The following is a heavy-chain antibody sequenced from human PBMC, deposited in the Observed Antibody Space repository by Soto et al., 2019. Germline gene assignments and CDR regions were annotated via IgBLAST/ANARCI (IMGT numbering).Heavy chain of an antibody. CDR1: GFSLSSTGMC. Sequence: SGPTLVNPTQTLTLTCAFSGFSLSSTGMCVSWIRQPPGRALEWLALIDWDGDKYYSSSLKTRLTISKDTSINQVVLTMANIDAADTATYYCARVVAAGAHYYYGMDVWGPGSTVTVS. D-gene: IGHD6-25*01. CDR2: IDWDGDK. CDR3: ARVVAAGAHYYYGMDV. V-gene: IGHV2-70*01. J-gene: IGHJ6*02.